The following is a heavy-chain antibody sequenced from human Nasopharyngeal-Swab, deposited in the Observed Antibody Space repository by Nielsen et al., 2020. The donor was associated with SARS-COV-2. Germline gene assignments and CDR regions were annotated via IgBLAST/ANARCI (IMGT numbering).Heavy chain of an antibody. CDR1: GFRFSSYS. J-gene: IGHJ4*02. CDR3: ARELYCAGNCPPDY. D-gene: IGHD2-21*02. CDR2: IRSRGSFI. V-gene: IGHV3-21*01. Sequence: GESLKISCEASGFRFSSYSLHWVRQAPGKGLEWVSSIRSRGSFISYADSVKGRFTISRDNAKNSLYLQMNSLRAEDTAIYFCARELYCAGNCPPDYWGQGTPVTVSS.